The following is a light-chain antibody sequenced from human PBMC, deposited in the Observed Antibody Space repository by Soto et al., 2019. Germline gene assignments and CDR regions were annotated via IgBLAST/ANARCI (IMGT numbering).Light chain of an antibody. CDR3: QTYDSSLSGLV. Sequence: QSVLTQPPSVSGAPGQRVTISCTGSSFNIGAGYDVHWYQQLPGRAPKLLIHARRSRPSGVPDRFSGSKSGTSASLAITGLQAEDEADYYCQTYDSSLSGLVFGEGTKLTVL. V-gene: IGLV1-40*01. CDR1: SFNIGAGYD. J-gene: IGLJ2*01. CDR2: ARR.